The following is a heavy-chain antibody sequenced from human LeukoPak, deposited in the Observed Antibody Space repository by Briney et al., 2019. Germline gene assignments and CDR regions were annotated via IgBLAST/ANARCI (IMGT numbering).Heavy chain of an antibody. CDR1: GGSTSSYY. CDR3: ARLSYGDYAVDY. D-gene: IGHD4-17*01. J-gene: IGHJ4*02. CDR2: IYYSGST. Sequence: PSETLSLTCTVSGGSTSSYYWSWIRQPPGKGLEWIGYIYYSGSTNYNPSLKSRVTISVDTSKNQFSLKLSSVTAADTAVYYCARLSYGDYAVDYWGQGTLVTVSS. V-gene: IGHV4-59*01.